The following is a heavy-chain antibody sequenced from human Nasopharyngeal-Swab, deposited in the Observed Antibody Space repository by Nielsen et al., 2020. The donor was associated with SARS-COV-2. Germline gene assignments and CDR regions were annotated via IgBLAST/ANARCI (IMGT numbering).Heavy chain of an antibody. CDR1: GVSITSQY. CDR2: ISHNSGT. CDR3: AKEGATGWFDP. V-gene: IGHV4-59*11. J-gene: IGHJ5*02. Sequence: SETLSLTCTVSGVSITSQYWSWIRQPPGKGLEWIGYISHNSGTSYNPFLKSRVTMFMDTSKKQFSLRLTSVTAADTAVYYCAKEGATGWFDPWGQGTLVTVSS.